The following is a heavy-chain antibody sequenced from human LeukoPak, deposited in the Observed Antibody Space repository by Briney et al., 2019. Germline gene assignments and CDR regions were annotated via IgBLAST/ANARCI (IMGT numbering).Heavy chain of an antibody. CDR1: GFTFSSYA. V-gene: IGHV3-23*01. CDR2: ISGSGGST. Sequence: GGSLRLSCAVSGFTFSSYAMNWVRQAPGKGLEWVSTISGSGGSTYYADSVKGRFTISRDNSKNTLYLQMNSLRAEDTAVYYCARGPSGYHNTGGQGTLVTVSP. D-gene: IGHD5-12*01. J-gene: IGHJ4*02. CDR3: ARGPSGYHNT.